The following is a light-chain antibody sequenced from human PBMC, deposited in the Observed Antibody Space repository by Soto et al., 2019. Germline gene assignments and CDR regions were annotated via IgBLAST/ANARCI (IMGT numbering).Light chain of an antibody. CDR1: QSVSSN. CDR2: GAS. J-gene: IGKJ5*01. CDR3: QQYNDWPPNT. Sequence: EMVMTQSPATLSVSPGERATLSCRASQSVSSNLAWYQQKPGQAPRLLFYGASTRATGIPARFSGSGSGTEFTLTISSLQSEDFAVYYCQQYNDWPPNTFGQGTRLEIK. V-gene: IGKV3-15*01.